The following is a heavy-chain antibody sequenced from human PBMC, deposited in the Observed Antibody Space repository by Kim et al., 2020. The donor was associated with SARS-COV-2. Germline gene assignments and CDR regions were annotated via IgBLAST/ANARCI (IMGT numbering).Heavy chain of an antibody. CDR2: INPSGGSS. CDR1: GYTFTSHY. V-gene: IGHV1-46*01. CDR3: AREGYYYASSGYYWGVY. D-gene: IGHD3-22*01. J-gene: IGHJ4*02. Sequence: ASVKVSCKASGYTFTSHYMHWVRQAPGQGLAWMGIINPSGGSSSYAQKFQGRVTMTRATSTSTVYMELSSLRSEETAVYYCAREGYYYASSGYYWGVYWGQGTLVTVSS.